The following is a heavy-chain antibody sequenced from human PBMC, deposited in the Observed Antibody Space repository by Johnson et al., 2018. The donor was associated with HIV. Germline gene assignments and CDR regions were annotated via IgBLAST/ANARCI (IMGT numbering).Heavy chain of an antibody. CDR3: ARVKQQVVRGGSDACDM. CDR2: IFSAGDT. V-gene: IGHV3-66*02. CDR1: RITVGSNY. Sequence: EVQLVESGGGLVQSGGSLRLSCEASRITVGSNYMSWVRRAPGKGLEWVSVIFSAGDTYYADSVKGRFTISRDNSKNMLYLQMNSLRAEDTAVYYCARVKQQVVRGGSDACDMWGQGTRVTVSS. D-gene: IGHD6-13*01. J-gene: IGHJ3*02.